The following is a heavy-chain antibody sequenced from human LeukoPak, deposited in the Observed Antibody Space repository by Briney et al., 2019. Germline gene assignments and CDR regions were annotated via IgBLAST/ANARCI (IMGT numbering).Heavy chain of an antibody. J-gene: IGHJ4*02. D-gene: IGHD4-17*01. CDR1: GFTVSSNY. Sequence: GGSLRLSCAASGFTVSSNYMTWVRQAPGKGLEWVSVIYSGGSTDYAYSVKGRFTIARDNSRNTVHLQMNSLRVEDTAMYCCARVPYGGNSIDCWGQGTLVTVSS. V-gene: IGHV3-66*01. CDR3: ARVPYGGNSIDC. CDR2: IYSGGST.